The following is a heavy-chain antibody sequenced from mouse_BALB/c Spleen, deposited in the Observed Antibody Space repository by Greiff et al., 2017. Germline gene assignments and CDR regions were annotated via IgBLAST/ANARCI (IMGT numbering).Heavy chain of an antibody. CDR3: ARERELVAKGFAY. V-gene: IGHV1S137*01. CDR1: GYTFTDYA. CDR2: ISTYYGDA. Sequence: VQLQQSGAELVRPGVSVKISCKGSGYTFTDYAMHWVKQSHAKSLAWIGVISTYYGDASYNQKFKGKATLTVDKSSSTAYMELARLTSEDSAIYYCARERELVAKGFAYWGQGTLVTVSA. D-gene: IGHD3-2*01. J-gene: IGHJ3*01.